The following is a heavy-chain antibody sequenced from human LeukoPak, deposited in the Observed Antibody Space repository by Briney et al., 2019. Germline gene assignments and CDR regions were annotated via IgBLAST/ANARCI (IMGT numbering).Heavy chain of an antibody. D-gene: IGHD2-2*02. Sequence: SETLSLTCTVSGASIRSSRYWWGWVRQTPGKGLEWIGLISSGGTTFYNPSLTSRVTISVDTSNNQFSLKLSSVTAADTAVYYCALVYCSSTRCYIGAFDIWGQGTMVTVSS. CDR3: ALVYCSSTRCYIGAFDI. V-gene: IGHV4-39*07. J-gene: IGHJ3*02. CDR2: ISSGGTT. CDR1: GASIRSSRYW.